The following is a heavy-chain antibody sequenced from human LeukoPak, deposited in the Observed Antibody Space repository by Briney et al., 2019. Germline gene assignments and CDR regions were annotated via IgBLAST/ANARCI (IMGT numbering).Heavy chain of an antibody. V-gene: IGHV1-2*02. Sequence: ASVKVSCKASGYTFTGYYMHWVLQAPGQGLEWMGWINPNSGGTNYAQKFQGRVTMTRGTSISTAYMELSRLRSDDTAVYYCAGSGSYFNYFDYWGQGTLVTVSS. CDR1: GYTFTGYY. D-gene: IGHD3-10*01. J-gene: IGHJ4*02. CDR2: INPNSGGT. CDR3: AGSGSYFNYFDY.